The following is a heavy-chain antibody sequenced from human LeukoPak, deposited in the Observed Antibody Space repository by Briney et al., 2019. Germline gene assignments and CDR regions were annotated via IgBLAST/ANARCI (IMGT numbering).Heavy chain of an antibody. CDR2: IYYSGST. Sequence: ASQTLSLTCTVSGGSISSGSYYWSWIRQPPGKGLEWIGYIYYSGSTHYNPPLKSRVTISVDTSKNQFSLKLSSVTAADTAVYYCARGSGWSGFDYWGQGTLVTVSS. J-gene: IGHJ4*02. CDR1: GGSISSGSYY. CDR3: ARGSGWSGFDY. V-gene: IGHV4-61*01. D-gene: IGHD6-19*01.